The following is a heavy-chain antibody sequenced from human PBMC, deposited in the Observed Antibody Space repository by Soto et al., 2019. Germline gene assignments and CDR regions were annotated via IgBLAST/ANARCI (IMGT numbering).Heavy chain of an antibody. D-gene: IGHD6-19*01. J-gene: IGHJ4*02. V-gene: IGHV1-69*02. CDR2: IIPILGIA. CDR1: GGTFSSYT. Sequence: QVQLVQSGAEVKKPGSSVKVSCKASGGTFSSYTISWVRQAPGQGLEWMGRIIPILGIANYAQKFQGRVTITADKSTSTAYMELSSLRSEATAVYYCARSYSSGWGGSGYWGQGTLVTVSS. CDR3: ARSYSSGWGGSGY.